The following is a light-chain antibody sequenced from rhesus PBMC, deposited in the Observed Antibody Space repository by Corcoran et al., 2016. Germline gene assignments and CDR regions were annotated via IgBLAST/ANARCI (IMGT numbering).Light chain of an antibody. CDR2: AAS. CDR3: LQDHTTPWT. V-gene: IGKV1-94*01. Sequence: DIQMTQSPSSLSASVGDRVTVTCRASQGINKELSWYQQNPGKAPTLLIYAASSLQSGVLSRFSGNGSGTDYTLTISSLQPEDVATFYCLQDHTTPWTFGHGTKVEIK. CDR1: QGINKE. J-gene: IGKJ1*01.